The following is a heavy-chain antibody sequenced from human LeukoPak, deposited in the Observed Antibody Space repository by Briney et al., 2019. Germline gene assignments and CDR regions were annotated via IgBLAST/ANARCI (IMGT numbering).Heavy chain of an antibody. CDR2: ISYDGSNK. V-gene: IGHV3-30*18. CDR3: AKDIVVVPAAIGYYYYYGMDV. Sequence: GGSLRLSCAASGFTFSSYGIHWARQAPGKGLEWVAVISYDGSNKYYADSVRGRFTISRDNSKNTLYLQMNSLRAEDTAVYYCAKDIVVVPAAIGYYYYYGMDVWGQGTTVTVSS. D-gene: IGHD2-2*01. J-gene: IGHJ6*02. CDR1: GFTFSSYG.